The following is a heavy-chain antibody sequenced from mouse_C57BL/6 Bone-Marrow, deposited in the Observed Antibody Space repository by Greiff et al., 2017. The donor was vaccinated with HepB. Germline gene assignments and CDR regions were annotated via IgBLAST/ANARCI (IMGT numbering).Heavy chain of an antibody. J-gene: IGHJ2*01. Sequence: QVQLQQPMAELVRPGSSVKLSYKTCRNTFPRYWMDGVKQRTRQGLEWIGNIYPSDSETHYNQKFKDKATLTVDKSSSTAYMQLSSLTSEDSAVYYCARSALGLRYFDYRRQCTTL. V-gene: IGHV1-61*01. CDR1: RNTFPRYW. CDR2: IYPSDSET. CDR3: ARSALGLRYFDY. D-gene: IGHD4-1*01.